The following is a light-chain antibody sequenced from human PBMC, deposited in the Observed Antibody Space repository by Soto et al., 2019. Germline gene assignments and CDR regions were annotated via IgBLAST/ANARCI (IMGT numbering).Light chain of an antibody. Sequence: EIVLTQSPGTLSLSPGERATLSCRARQGVGSNLAWYQQKPGQAPRLLIYGASTRATGIPDRFSGSGSGTDFTLTISRLEPEDFAVYYCQQYGTSPPTFGQGTRPEIK. CDR3: QQYGTSPPT. J-gene: IGKJ5*01. CDR2: GAS. V-gene: IGKV3-20*01. CDR1: QGVGSN.